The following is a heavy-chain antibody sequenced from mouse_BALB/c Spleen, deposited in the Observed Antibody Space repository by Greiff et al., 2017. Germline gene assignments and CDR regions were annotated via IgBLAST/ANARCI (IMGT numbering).Heavy chain of an antibody. J-gene: IGHJ4*01. Sequence: EVQGVESGGGLVKPGGSLKLSCAASGFTFSSYAMSWVRQTPEKRLEWVASISSGGSTYYPDSVKGRFTISRDNARNILYLQMSSLRSEDTAMYYCARRGYYYDAMDYWGQGTSVTVSS. CDR1: GFTFSSYA. V-gene: IGHV5-6-5*01. D-gene: IGHD1-1*01. CDR2: ISSGGST. CDR3: ARRGYYYDAMDY.